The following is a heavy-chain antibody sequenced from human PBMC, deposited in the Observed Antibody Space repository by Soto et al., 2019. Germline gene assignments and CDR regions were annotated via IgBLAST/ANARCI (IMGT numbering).Heavy chain of an antibody. CDR1: GGSISSSSYY. J-gene: IGHJ5*02. D-gene: IGHD2-15*01. CDR2: IYYSGST. Sequence: SETLSLTCTVSGGSISSSSYYWGWIRQPPGKGLEWIGSIYYSGSTYYNPSLKSRVTISVDTSKNQFSLKLSSGTAADTAVYYCARPQSRETIGYCSGGSCPGGNWFDPWGQGTLVTVSS. CDR3: ARPQSRETIGYCSGGSCPGGNWFDP. V-gene: IGHV4-39*01.